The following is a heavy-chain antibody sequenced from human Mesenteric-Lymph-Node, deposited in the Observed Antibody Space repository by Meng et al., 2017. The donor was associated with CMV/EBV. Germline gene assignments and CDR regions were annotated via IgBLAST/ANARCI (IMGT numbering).Heavy chain of an antibody. D-gene: IGHD2-2*01. V-gene: IGHV1-8*01. J-gene: IGHJ6*02. CDR1: GYTFTSYD. Sequence: ASVKVSCKASGYTFTSYDINWVRQATGQGLEWMGWMNPNSGNTGYAQKFQGRVTMTRNTSISTAYMELSSLRSEDTAVYYCARVGWGVVVPAAYYYYYGMDVWGQGTTVTVS. CDR2: MNPNSGNT. CDR3: ARVGWGVVVPAAYYYYYGMDV.